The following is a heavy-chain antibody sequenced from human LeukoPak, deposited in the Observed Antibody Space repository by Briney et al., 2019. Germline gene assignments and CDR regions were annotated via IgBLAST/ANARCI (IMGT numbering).Heavy chain of an antibody. Sequence: SETLSLTCGVSGRSFSGYLWNWVRQSPGKGWEWIGEINHSGTTNYNPSLKSRVTISIDRSRNQFSLNLTSVTAADTAVFYCARGVKQLARFYFYMDVWGKGTTVTVSS. CDR2: INHSGTT. D-gene: IGHD3-22*01. V-gene: IGHV4-34*01. CDR1: GRSFSGYL. J-gene: IGHJ6*03. CDR3: ARGVKQLARFYFYMDV.